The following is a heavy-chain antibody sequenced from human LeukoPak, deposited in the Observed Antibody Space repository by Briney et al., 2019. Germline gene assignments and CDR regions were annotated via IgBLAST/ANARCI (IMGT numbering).Heavy chain of an antibody. D-gene: IGHD2-2*02. CDR2: IYYSGST. CDR1: GGSISSYY. CDR3: ARLDIVVVPAARPEYYFDY. Sequence: PSETLSLTCTVSGGSISSYYWSWIRQPPGKGLEWIGYIYYSGSTNYNPSLKSRVTISVDTSKNQFSLKLSSVTAADTAVYYCARLDIVVVPAARPEYYFDYWGQGTLVTVSS. V-gene: IGHV4-59*01. J-gene: IGHJ4*02.